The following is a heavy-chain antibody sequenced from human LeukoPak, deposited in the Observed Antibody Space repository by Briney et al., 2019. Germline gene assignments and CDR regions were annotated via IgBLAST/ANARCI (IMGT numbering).Heavy chain of an antibody. CDR1: GFTFSSYA. V-gene: IGHV3-30-3*01. CDR2: ISYDGSNK. J-gene: IGHJ4*02. Sequence: GGSLRLSCAASGFTFSSYAMHWVRQAPGKGLEWVAVISYDGSNKYYADSVKGRFTISRDNSKNTLYLQMNSLRAEDTAVYYCTTEYDRAMATQRFDYWGQGTLVTVSS. D-gene: IGHD5-24*01. CDR3: TTEYDRAMATQRFDY.